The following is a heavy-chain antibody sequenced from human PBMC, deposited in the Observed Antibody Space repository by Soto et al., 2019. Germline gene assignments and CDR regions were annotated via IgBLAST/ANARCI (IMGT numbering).Heavy chain of an antibody. D-gene: IGHD1-7*01. CDR1: WDSVSSNRAA. J-gene: IGHJ6*03. CDR3: AGTTSHYWYYMDV. CDR2: TYYRSRWYN. V-gene: IGHV6-1*01. Sequence: PSQTLPRTYAICWDSVSSNRAAWNWIRQSPSRGLEWLGRTYYRSRWYNDYAVSVKSRITVNPDTSKNQFSLQLTSVTPEDTAVYYCAGTTSHYWYYMDVWGKGTTVTVSS.